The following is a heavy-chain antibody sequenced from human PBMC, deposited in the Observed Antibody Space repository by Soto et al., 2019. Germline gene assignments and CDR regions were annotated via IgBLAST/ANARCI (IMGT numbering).Heavy chain of an antibody. Sequence: SETLSLTCTVSGGSISSSSYYWGWIRQPPGKGLEWIGCIYYSGSTYYNPSLKSRVTISVGTSKNQFSLKLSSVTAADTAVYYCARGRREVSVVKVGGYSYGEYYYMDVWGKGTTVTVSS. CDR2: IYYSGST. CDR1: GGSISSSSYY. V-gene: IGHV4-39*07. J-gene: IGHJ6*03. CDR3: ARGRREVSVVKVGGYSYGEYYYMDV. D-gene: IGHD5-18*01.